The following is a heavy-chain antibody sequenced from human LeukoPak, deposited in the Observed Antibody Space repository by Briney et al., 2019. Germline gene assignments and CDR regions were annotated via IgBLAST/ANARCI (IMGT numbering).Heavy chain of an antibody. V-gene: IGHV3-33*01. CDR1: GFTFSSCG. CDR3: ARGYDILTGYCVPSRFDY. Sequence: PGGSLRLSCAASGFTFSSCGMHWVRQAPGKGLEWVAVIWYDGSNKYYADSVKGRFTISRDNSKNTLYLQMNSLRAEDTAVYYCARGYDILTGYCVPSRFDYGGQGTLVTVSS. CDR2: IWYDGSNK. J-gene: IGHJ4*02. D-gene: IGHD3-9*01.